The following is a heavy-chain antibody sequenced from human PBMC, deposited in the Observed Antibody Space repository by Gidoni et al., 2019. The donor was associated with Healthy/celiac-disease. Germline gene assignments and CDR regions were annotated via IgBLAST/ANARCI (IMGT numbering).Heavy chain of an antibody. J-gene: IGHJ5*02. CDR2: IYYSGST. V-gene: IGHV4-59*08. CDR3: ARHRSAHSPNWFDP. Sequence: QVQLQESGPGLVTPSETLSLTCTVSGGSISSYYWSWIRQPPGKGLEWIGYIYYSGSTNYNPSLKSRVTISVDTSKNQFSLKLSSVTAADTAVYYCARHRSAHSPNWFDPWGQGTLVTVSS. CDR1: GGSISSYY.